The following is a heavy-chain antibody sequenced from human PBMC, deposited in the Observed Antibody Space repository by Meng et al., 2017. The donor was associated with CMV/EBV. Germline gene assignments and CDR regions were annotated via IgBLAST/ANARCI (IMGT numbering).Heavy chain of an antibody. CDR3: ARVGIAARYYYYGMDV. J-gene: IGHJ6*02. D-gene: IGHD6-6*01. V-gene: IGHV4-34*01. CDR1: GGSFSGYY. CDR2: INHSGST. Sequence: GSLRLSCAVYGGSFSGYYWSWIRQPPGKGLEWIGEINHSGSTNYNPSLKSRVTISVDTSKNQFSLKLSSVTVADTAVYYCARVGIAARYYYYGMDVWGQGTTVTVSS.